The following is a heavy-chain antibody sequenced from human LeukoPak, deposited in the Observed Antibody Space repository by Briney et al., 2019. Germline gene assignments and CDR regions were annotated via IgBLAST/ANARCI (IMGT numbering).Heavy chain of an antibody. Sequence: GGSLRLSCAGSGFTFSSYSFNWVRQAPGKGLEWVANIKQDGSEKYYVDSVKGRFTISRDNAKNSLYLQMNSLRAEDTAVYYCARGSVHLYNWNYADYMDVWGKGATVTVSS. D-gene: IGHD1-7*01. CDR2: IKQDGSEK. CDR3: ARGSVHLYNWNYADYMDV. CDR1: GFTFSSYS. V-gene: IGHV3-7*01. J-gene: IGHJ6*03.